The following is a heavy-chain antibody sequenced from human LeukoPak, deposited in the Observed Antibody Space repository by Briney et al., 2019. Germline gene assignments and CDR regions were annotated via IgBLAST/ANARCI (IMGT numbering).Heavy chain of an antibody. CDR1: GGSISSYY. J-gene: IGHJ4*02. CDR3: ARGAGGVYFDWLPYFDY. Sequence: SETLSLTCTVSGGSISSYYWSWIRQPPGKGLEWIGYIYYSGSTNYNPSLKSRVTISVDTSKNQFSLKLSSVTAADTAVYYCARGAGGVYFDWLPYFDYWGQGTLVTVSS. V-gene: IGHV4-59*12. D-gene: IGHD3-9*01. CDR2: IYYSGST.